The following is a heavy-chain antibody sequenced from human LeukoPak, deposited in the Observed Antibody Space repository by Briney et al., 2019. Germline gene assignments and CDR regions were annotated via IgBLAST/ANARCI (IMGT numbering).Heavy chain of an antibody. V-gene: IGHV4-61*02. CDR3: VRQFDY. Sequence: SETLSLTXTVSGASISSDDYYWSWVRQPAGKGLEWIGRIYTSGSTNYNPSLKSRVTISVDTSKNQFSLRLSSVTAADTAVYYCVRQFDYWGQGTLVTVSS. CDR1: GASISSDDYY. J-gene: IGHJ4*02. CDR2: IYTSGST.